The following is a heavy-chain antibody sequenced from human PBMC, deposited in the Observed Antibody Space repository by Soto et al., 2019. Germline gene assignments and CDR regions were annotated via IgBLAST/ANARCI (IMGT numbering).Heavy chain of an antibody. CDR2: IVVGSGNT. Sequence: QMQLVQSGPEVKKPGTSVKVSCKASGFTFTSSAVQWVRQARGQRLEWIGWIVVGSGNTNYAQKFQERVTITRDMSTSTAYMGLSSLRSEDTAVYYCAADHDFWSGYYSSPGGMDVWGQGTTVTVSS. CDR1: GFTFTSSA. V-gene: IGHV1-58*01. CDR3: AADHDFWSGYYSSPGGMDV. D-gene: IGHD3-3*01. J-gene: IGHJ6*02.